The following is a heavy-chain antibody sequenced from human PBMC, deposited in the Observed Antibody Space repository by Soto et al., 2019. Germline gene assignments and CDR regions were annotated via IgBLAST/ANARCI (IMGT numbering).Heavy chain of an antibody. CDR1: GGSISSGGYS. Sequence: QLQLQESGSGLVKPSQTLSLTCAVSGGSISSGGYSWSWIRQPPGKGLEWIGYIYHSGSTYYNPSLKSRVTISVDRSKNQFSLKLSSVTAADTAVYYCARERDSSSGNWFGPWGQGTLVTVSS. D-gene: IGHD6-6*01. CDR2: IYHSGST. V-gene: IGHV4-30-2*01. CDR3: ARERDSSSGNWFGP. J-gene: IGHJ5*02.